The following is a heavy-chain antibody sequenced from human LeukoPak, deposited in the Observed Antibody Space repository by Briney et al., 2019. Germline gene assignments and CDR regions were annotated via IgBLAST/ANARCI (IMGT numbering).Heavy chain of an antibody. Sequence: SETLSLTCTVSGGSISSYYWSWIRQPPGKGLEWIGYIYYSGSTNYNPSLKSRVTISVDTSKNQFSLKLSSVTAADTAVYYCARDRVHDSDYWGQGILVIVSS. V-gene: IGHV4-59*01. D-gene: IGHD2-21*02. J-gene: IGHJ4*02. CDR1: GGSISSYY. CDR3: ARDRVHDSDY. CDR2: IYYSGST.